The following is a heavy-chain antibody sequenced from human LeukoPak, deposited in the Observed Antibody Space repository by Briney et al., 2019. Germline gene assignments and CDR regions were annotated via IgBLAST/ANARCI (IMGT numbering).Heavy chain of an antibody. D-gene: IGHD3-22*01. V-gene: IGHV1-69*05. Sequence: SVKVSCKASGGTFSSYAISWVRQAPGQGLEWMGGIIPIFGTANYAQKFQGRVTITTDESTSTAYMELSSLRSEDTAVYYCAAHYYDSSALPYWGQGTLGTVSS. CDR3: AAHYYDSSALPY. CDR2: IIPIFGTA. CDR1: GGTFSSYA. J-gene: IGHJ4*02.